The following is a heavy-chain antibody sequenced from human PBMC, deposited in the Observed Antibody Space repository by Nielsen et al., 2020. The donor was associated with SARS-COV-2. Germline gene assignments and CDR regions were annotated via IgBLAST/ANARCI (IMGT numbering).Heavy chain of an antibody. CDR3: ARVDDYVRPI. CDR1: GGSISSYY. CDR2: IYYSGST. J-gene: IGHJ3*02. Sequence: SETLSLTCTVSGGSISSYYWSWIRQPPGKGLEWIGYIYYSGSTNYNPSLKSRVTISVDTSKNQFSLKLSSVTAADTAVYHCARVDDYVRPIWGQGTMVTVSS. V-gene: IGHV4-59*01. D-gene: IGHD3-16*01.